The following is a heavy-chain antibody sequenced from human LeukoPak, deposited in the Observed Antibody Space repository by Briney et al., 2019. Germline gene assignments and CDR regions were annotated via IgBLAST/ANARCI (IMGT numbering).Heavy chain of an antibody. Sequence: GGSLSLSCTVSGFPFSNYWMRWVRQAPGKGLEWVASIDKNGREKRYVDSVEGRFTISRDNAANSVYLQMTSLGAEDTAVYYCATYTQNFGAPGTDYWGQGTLVTVSS. CDR1: GFPFSNYW. CDR3: ATYTQNFGAPGTDY. J-gene: IGHJ4*02. CDR2: IDKNGREK. D-gene: IGHD3-10*01. V-gene: IGHV3-7*01.